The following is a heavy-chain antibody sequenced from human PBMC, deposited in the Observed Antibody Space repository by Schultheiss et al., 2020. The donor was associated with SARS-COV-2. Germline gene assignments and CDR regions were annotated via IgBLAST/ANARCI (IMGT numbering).Heavy chain of an antibody. CDR1: GYTFTSYD. V-gene: IGHV1-8*01. D-gene: IGHD2-15*01. J-gene: IGHJ6*02. Sequence: ASVKVSCKASGYTFTSYDINWVRQATGQGLEWMGWMNPNSGNTGYAQKFQGRVTMTRNTSISTAYMELSSLRSEDTAVYYCLFEDCSGGSCYYPYGMDVWGQGTTVTVSS. CDR2: MNPNSGNT. CDR3: LFEDCSGGSCYYPYGMDV.